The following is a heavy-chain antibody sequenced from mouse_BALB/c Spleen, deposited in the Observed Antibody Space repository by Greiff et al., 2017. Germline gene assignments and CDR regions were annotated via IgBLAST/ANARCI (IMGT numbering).Heavy chain of an antibody. CDR3: ARNYYRYDETAIDY. J-gene: IGHJ2*01. D-gene: IGHD2-14*01. CDR2: ISSGSSTI. V-gene: IGHV5-17*02. Sequence: EVQGVESGGGLVQPGGSRKLSCAASGFTFSSFGMHWVRQAPEKGLEWVAYISSGSSTIYYADTVKGRFTISRDNPKNTLFLQMTSLRSEDTAMYYCARNYYRYDETAIDYWGQGTTLTVSS. CDR1: GFTFSSFG.